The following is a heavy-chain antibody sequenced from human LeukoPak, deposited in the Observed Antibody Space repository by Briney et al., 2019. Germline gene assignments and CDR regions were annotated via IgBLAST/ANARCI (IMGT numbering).Heavy chain of an antibody. Sequence: KPSETLSLTCTVSGGSISSYYWSWIRQPPGKGLEWIGYIYYSGSTNYNPSLKSRVTISVDTSKNQFSLKLSSVTAADTAVYYCARFIAVAATNAFGIWGQGTMVTVSS. V-gene: IGHV4-59*01. J-gene: IGHJ3*02. CDR2: IYYSGST. CDR1: GGSISSYY. CDR3: ARFIAVAATNAFGI. D-gene: IGHD6-19*01.